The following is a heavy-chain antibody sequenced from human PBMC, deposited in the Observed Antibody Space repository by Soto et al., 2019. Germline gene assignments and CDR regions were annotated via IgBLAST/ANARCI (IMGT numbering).Heavy chain of an antibody. V-gene: IGHV3-9*01. Sequence: DVQLVESGGGLVQPGRSLRLSCAASGFTFDDYAMHWVRQAPGKGLEWVSGISWNSGSIGYADSVKGRFTISRDNAKNSLYLQMNSLRAEDTALYYCAKDIDAYCGGDCYSGGFDYWGQGTLVTVSS. CDR2: ISWNSGSI. J-gene: IGHJ4*02. CDR3: AKDIDAYCGGDCYSGGFDY. D-gene: IGHD2-21*01. CDR1: GFTFDDYA.